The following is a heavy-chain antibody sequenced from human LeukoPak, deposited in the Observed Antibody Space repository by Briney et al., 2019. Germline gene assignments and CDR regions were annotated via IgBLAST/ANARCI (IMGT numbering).Heavy chain of an antibody. Sequence: ASVKVSCKASGYTFTSYDINWVRQATGQGLEWMGWMNPNSGNTGYAQKFQGRVTMTRNTSISTAYMELSSLRSGDTAVYYCAREQGDGYGDYVWFDPWGQGTLVTVSS. CDR1: GYTFTSYD. D-gene: IGHD4-17*01. CDR2: MNPNSGNT. J-gene: IGHJ5*02. CDR3: AREQGDGYGDYVWFDP. V-gene: IGHV1-8*01.